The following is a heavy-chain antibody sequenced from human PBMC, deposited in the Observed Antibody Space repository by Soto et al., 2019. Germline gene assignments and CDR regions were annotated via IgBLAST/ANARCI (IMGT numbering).Heavy chain of an antibody. J-gene: IGHJ4*02. CDR1: GFAFSNYA. D-gene: IGHD2-8*01. Sequence: GGSLRLSCSASGFAFSNYALSWVRQAPGKGLEWVSSFSGSGGRTYYADSVKGRFTISRDNSKNTLYLQMNSLRAEDTAIYYCAKDRSCINGVCSASHDSWGQGTLVTVSS. CDR2: FSGSGGRT. V-gene: IGHV3-23*01. CDR3: AKDRSCINGVCSASHDS.